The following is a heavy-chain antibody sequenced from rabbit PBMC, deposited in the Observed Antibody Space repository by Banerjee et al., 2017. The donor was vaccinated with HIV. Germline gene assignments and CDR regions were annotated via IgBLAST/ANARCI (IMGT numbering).Heavy chain of an antibody. CDR2: IYGGSSGRT. CDR1: GFSFSNGYV. CDR3: ARDLAGVIGWNFNL. Sequence: QEQLVESGGGLVKPEGSLTLTCTASGFSFSNGYVMCWVRQAPGKGLEWIACIYGGSSGRTYYASWAKGRFTISKTSSTTVTLQMTSLTAADTASYFCARDLAGVIGWNFNLWGPGTLVTVS. V-gene: IGHV1S45*01. J-gene: IGHJ4*01. D-gene: IGHD4-1*01.